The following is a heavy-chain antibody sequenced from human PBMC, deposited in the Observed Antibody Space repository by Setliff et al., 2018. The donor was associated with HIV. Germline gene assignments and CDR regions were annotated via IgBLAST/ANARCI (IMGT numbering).Heavy chain of an antibody. CDR2: IYYTGST. CDR1: GGSISSDDYY. V-gene: IGHV4-61*08. CDR3: ARGGGPDTNFDP. J-gene: IGHJ5*02. Sequence: LSLTCTVSGGSISSDDYYWNWIRQPPGKGLEWIGYIYYTGSTNYNPSLKSRLTISVDTSKNQFSLELSSVTAADTAVYYCARGGGPDTNFDPWGRGTLVTVSS.